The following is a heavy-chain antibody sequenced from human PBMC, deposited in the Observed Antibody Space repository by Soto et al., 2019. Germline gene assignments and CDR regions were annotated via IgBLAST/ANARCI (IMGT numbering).Heavy chain of an antibody. CDR1: GGSVSSGSYY. V-gene: IGHV4-61*01. J-gene: IGHJ5*02. CDR2: IYYSGST. Sequence: QVQLQESGPGLVKPSETLSLTCTVSGGSVSSGSYYWSWIRQPPGKGLEWIGYIYYSGSTNYNPSLKSRVTISVDTSKNQFSLKLSYVTAADTAVYYCARGPPGPGHNWFDPWGQGTLVTVSS. CDR3: ARGPPGPGHNWFDP.